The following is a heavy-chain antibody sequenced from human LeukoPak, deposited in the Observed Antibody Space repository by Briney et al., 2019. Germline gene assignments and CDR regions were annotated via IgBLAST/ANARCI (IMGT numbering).Heavy chain of an antibody. CDR2: IRYDGRNK. CDR1: GFTFSSYG. Sequence: GGSLRLSCAASGFTFSSYGMHWVRQAPGKGLEGVAFIRYDGRNKYYTDSVKGRFTISRDNSKNTLYLQMNSLRAEDTAVYYCAKDSQYSATYGQIYWGQGTLVTVSS. D-gene: IGHD1-26*01. V-gene: IGHV3-30*02. J-gene: IGHJ4*02. CDR3: AKDSQYSATYGQIY.